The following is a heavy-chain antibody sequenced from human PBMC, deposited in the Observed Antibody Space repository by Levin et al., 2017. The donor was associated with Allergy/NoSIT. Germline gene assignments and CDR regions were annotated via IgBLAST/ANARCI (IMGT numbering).Heavy chain of an antibody. CDR1: GGSISGGGYH. V-gene: IGHV4-31*03. CDR3: AREDGSTFDF. J-gene: IGHJ4*02. Sequence: SCTVSGGSISGGGYHWTWIRQHPEKGLEWIGYIYYSGSTFYHPSLKSRLMISVDTSKNQFSLNVSSVTAADTAVYYCAREDGSTFDFWGQGALVTVAS. CDR2: IYYSGST. D-gene: IGHD2-2*03.